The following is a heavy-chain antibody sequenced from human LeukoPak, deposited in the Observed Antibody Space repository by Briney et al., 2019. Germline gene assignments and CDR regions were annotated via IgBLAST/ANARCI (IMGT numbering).Heavy chain of an antibody. CDR3: ARDYAVTIDY. J-gene: IGHJ4*02. CDR1: GFTFSSYS. D-gene: IGHD4-17*01. V-gene: IGHV3-21*01. Sequence: RSGGSLRLTCAASGFTFSSYSMNWVRQAPGKGLEWVSSISSSSSYIYYADSVKGRFTISRDNAKNSLYLQMNSLRAEDTAVYYCARDYAVTIDYWGQGTLVTVSS. CDR2: ISSSSSYI.